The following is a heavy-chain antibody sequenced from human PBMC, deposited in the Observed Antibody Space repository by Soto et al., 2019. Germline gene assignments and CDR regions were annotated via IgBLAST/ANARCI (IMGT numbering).Heavy chain of an antibody. V-gene: IGHV4-31*03. D-gene: IGHD5-12*01. CDR2: INHRGST. Sequence: QVQLQESGPGLVTPSQTLSLTCSVSGGSLSSGGYWWSRIRQHPGKGLEWLGDINHRGSTYYNPSPKTRVAPSVDTSKNQSSLQLTSVTAAATAFYFCARLRIAAYSGHGELDPWGQGTLVTVSS. CDR1: GGSLSSGGYW. J-gene: IGHJ5*02. CDR3: ARLRIAAYSGHGELDP.